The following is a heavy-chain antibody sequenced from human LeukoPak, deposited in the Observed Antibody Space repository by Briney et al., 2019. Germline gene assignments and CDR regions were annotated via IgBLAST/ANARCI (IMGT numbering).Heavy chain of an antibody. D-gene: IGHD2-15*01. CDR1: GYTLTELS. CDR3: ATWWGSDGMDV. J-gene: IGHJ6*02. CDR2: FDPEDGET. Sequence: EASVTVSFTVSGYTLTELSMHWVRQAPGKGLGWMGGFDPEDGETIYAQEFQGRVTMTEDTSTDTAYMELSSLRSEDTAVYYCATWWGSDGMDVWGQGTTVTVSS. V-gene: IGHV1-24*01.